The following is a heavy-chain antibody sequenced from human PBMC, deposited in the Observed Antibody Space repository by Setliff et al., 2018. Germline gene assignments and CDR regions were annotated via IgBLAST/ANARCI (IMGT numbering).Heavy chain of an antibody. CDR2: IYSSGDT. J-gene: IGHJ4*02. D-gene: IGHD1-1*01. V-gene: IGHV3-66*02. Sequence: GGSLRLSCAASGFTVSVNYMSWARQAPGQGLEWVSVIYSSGDTYTADSVRGRFIISRDNSKNMVYLQMNSLRSEDTALYFCARSGDPKSAFERYLFDWGQGTLVTVSS. CDR1: GFTVSVNY. CDR3: ARSGDPKSAFERYLFD.